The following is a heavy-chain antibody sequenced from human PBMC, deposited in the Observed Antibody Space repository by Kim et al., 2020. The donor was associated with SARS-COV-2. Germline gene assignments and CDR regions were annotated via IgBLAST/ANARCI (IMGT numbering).Heavy chain of an antibody. CDR3: TRLSTPGLYFYTLDV. CDR2: IYYSGTT. CDR1: GGSITTYY. D-gene: IGHD2-2*02. V-gene: IGHV4-59*13. J-gene: IGHJ6*02. Sequence: SETLSLTCTVSGGSITTYYYWTWVRQSPGKGLEWIGNIYYSGTTDSNPSLKTRVSMSVDTSKNEFSLQLTSVTAADTAVYYCTRLSTPGLYFYTLDVWGQGAMVIVSS.